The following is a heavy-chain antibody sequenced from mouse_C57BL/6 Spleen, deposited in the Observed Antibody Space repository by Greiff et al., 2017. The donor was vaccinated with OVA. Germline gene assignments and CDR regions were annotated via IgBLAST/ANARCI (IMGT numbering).Heavy chain of an antibody. V-gene: IGHV5-17*01. CDR1: GFTFSDYG. J-gene: IGHJ2*01. Sequence: DVQLQESGGGLVKPGGSLKLSCAASGFTFSDYGMHWVRQAPEKGLEWVAYISSGSSTIYYADTVKGRFTISRDNAKNTLFLQMTSLRSEDTAMYYCARQGYYGSSYDYWGQGTTLTVSS. D-gene: IGHD1-1*01. CDR3: ARQGYYGSSYDY. CDR2: ISSGSSTI.